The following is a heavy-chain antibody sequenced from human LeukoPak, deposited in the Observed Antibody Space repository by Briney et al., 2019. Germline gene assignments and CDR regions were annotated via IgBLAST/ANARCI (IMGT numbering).Heavy chain of an antibody. Sequence: GGSLRLSCAASGLTFTRYSMNWVRQAPGKGLEWVSSITTSSQVYYADSIKGRFSISRDNAKNSLYLQMNSLRAEDTAVYYCARTQYSSSCTGKESFDYWGQGPLVTVSS. V-gene: IGHV3-21*01. CDR2: ITTSSQV. CDR3: ARTQYSSSCTGKESFDY. J-gene: IGHJ4*02. CDR1: GLTFTRYS. D-gene: IGHD6-13*01.